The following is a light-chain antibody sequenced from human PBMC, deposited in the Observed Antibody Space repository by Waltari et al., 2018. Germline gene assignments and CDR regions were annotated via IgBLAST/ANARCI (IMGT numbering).Light chain of an antibody. V-gene: IGKV3-11*01. CDR1: QSVSIY. CDR3: QHYKNLPVS. Sequence: GRASQSVSIYLAWSQQKPGQAPRLLIYHTSTRATGIPDRFSGSGSGTDFSLTISGLEPEDFAVYYCQHYKNLPVSFGQGTRVEIK. J-gene: IGKJ1*01. CDR2: HTS.